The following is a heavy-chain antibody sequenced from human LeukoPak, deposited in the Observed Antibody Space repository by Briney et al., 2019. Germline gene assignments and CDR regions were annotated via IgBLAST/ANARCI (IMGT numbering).Heavy chain of an antibody. J-gene: IGHJ3*02. CDR1: GGTFSSYA. CDR2: IIPIFGTA. Sequence: SVKASCKASGGTFSSYAISWVRQAPGQGLEWMGGIIPIFGTANYAQKFQGRVTITTDESTSTAYMELSSLRSEDTAVYYCARALGYCSSTSCYRAFDIWGQGTMVTVSS. D-gene: IGHD2-2*01. CDR3: ARALGYCSSTSCYRAFDI. V-gene: IGHV1-69*05.